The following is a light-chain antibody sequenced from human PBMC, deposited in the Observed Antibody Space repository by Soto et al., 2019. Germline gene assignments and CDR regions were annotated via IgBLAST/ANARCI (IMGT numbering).Light chain of an antibody. CDR2: GAS. J-gene: IGKJ2*01. CDR1: QSISSN. CDR3: QQYNNWPPYT. V-gene: IGKV3-15*01. Sequence: EIVMTQSPATLSVFPGERATLSCRASQSISSNLAWYQQTPGQAPRLLIYGASARATGIPARFIGSGSGTEFTLTISSLQSEDFAIYYCQQYNNWPPYTFGQGTKLEIK.